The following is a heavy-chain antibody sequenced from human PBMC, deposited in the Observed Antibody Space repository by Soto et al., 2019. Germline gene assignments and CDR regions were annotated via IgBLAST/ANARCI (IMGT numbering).Heavy chain of an antibody. CDR3: ARAARKGGWFDP. J-gene: IGHJ5*02. Sequence: QVQLVQSGAEVKKPGASVKVSCKASGYTFTSYGISWVRQAPGQGLEWMGWISAYNGNTNYAQKLQGSVTMTTDSSTSTVYMELRSLRSDDPAVYSCARAARKGGWFDPWGHGTLVTVSS. CDR1: GYTFTSYG. CDR2: ISAYNGNT. D-gene: IGHD3-16*01. V-gene: IGHV1-18*01.